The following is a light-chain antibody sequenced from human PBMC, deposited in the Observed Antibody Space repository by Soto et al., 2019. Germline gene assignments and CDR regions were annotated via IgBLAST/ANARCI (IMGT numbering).Light chain of an antibody. CDR1: SSDVGIYNY. J-gene: IGLJ2*01. CDR2: EVW. CDR3: TSYTSSSTLVV. V-gene: IGLV2-14*01. Sequence: QSALTQPASVSGSPGQSITISCTGTSSDVGIYNYVSWYQQHPGKAPKLMIYEVWNRPSGVSDRFSGSKSGNTASLTISGLQAADEADYYCTSYTSSSTLVVFGGGTKVTVL.